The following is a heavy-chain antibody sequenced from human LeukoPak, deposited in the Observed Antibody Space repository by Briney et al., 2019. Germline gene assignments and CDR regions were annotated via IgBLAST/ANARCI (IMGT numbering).Heavy chain of an antibody. CDR3: ARGPNSNWSGLDF. D-gene: IGHD6-6*01. Sequence: GGSLRLSCTASGFSFSGHWMHWARQLPGKGLVWVSRISPTGSTTSYADSVKGRSTVSRDNAKNTLYLQVDNLRAEDTAVYYCARGPNSNWSGLDFWGQGTLLTVSS. CDR1: GFSFSGHW. J-gene: IGHJ4*02. V-gene: IGHV3-74*01. CDR2: ISPTGSTT.